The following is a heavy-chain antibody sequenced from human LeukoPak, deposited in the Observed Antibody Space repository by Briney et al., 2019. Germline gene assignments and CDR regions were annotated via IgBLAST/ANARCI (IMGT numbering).Heavy chain of an antibody. CDR1: GFNLRSYE. D-gene: IGHD2-21*02. Sequence: PGGSLRLSCAASGFNLRSYEMNWIRQAPGKGLEWVSYISSSGTTIYHADSVKGRFTISRDTAKNSLYLQMNSLRAEDTAVYYCARDPRGDPNANYYFGMDIWGQGTTVTVSS. CDR3: ARDPRGDPNANYYFGMDI. J-gene: IGHJ6*02. V-gene: IGHV3-48*03. CDR2: ISSSGTTI.